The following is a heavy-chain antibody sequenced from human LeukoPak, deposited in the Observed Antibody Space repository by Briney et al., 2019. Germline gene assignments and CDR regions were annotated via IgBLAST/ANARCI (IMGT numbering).Heavy chain of an antibody. Sequence: GASVKVSCKASGYTFTSYYMHWVRQAPGQGLEWMGIINPSGGSTSYAQKFQGRVTMTRDMSTSTVYMELSSLRSEDTAVYYCARDQTVQLERPLAQYYFDYWGQGTLVTVSS. CDR3: ARDQTVQLERPLAQYYFDY. J-gene: IGHJ4*02. CDR2: INPSGGST. CDR1: GYTFTSYY. V-gene: IGHV1-46*01. D-gene: IGHD1-1*01.